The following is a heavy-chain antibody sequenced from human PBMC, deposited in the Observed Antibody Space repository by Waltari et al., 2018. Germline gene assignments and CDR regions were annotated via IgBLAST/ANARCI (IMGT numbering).Heavy chain of an antibody. Sequence: EVQLLESGGGLVQPGGSLRLSCAASGFTFSSYAMSWVRQAPGKGLEWVAAISGSGGSTYYADTVKGRFTISRDNSKNTLYLQMNSLRAEDTAVYYCAKGAIFGVVKAYFDYWGQGTLVTVSS. D-gene: IGHD3-3*01. CDR2: ISGSGGST. J-gene: IGHJ4*02. CDR1: GFTFSSYA. V-gene: IGHV3-23*01. CDR3: AKGAIFGVVKAYFDY.